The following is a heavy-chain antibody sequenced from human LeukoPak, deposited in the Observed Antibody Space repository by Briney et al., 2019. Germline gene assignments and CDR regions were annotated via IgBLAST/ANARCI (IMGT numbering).Heavy chain of an antibody. D-gene: IGHD1-26*01. CDR2: ISSSASTL. J-gene: IGHJ6*03. Sequence: PGGSLRLSRAASGFTFSSYSMNWVRQAPGKGLEWVSYISSSASTLYYADSVKGRVTISRDNAKNSLYLQMNSLRDEDTAVYYCVRCRGSNPRYYMDVWGKGTTVTVSS. V-gene: IGHV3-48*02. CDR3: VRCRGSNPRYYMDV. CDR1: GFTFSSYS.